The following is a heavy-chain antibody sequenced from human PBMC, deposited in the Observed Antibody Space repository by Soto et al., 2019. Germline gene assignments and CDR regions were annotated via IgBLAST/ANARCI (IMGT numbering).Heavy chain of an antibody. CDR1: GYTFTGYY. V-gene: IGHV1-2*04. CDR2: INPNSGGT. CDR3: ARGDPIRSYYDSSGYYYGYFDY. J-gene: IGHJ4*02. Sequence: ASVKVSCKASGYTFTGYYMHWVRQAPGQGLEWMGWINPNSGGTNYAQKFQGWVTMTRDTSISTAYMELSRLRSDDTAVYYCARGDPIRSYYDSSGYYYGYFDYWGQGTLVTVSS. D-gene: IGHD3-22*01.